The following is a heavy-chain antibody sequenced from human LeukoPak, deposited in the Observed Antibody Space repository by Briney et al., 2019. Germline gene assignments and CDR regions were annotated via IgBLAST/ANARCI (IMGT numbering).Heavy chain of an antibody. D-gene: IGHD6-19*01. CDR1: GGSISSYY. J-gene: IGHJ3*02. Sequence: ETLSLTCTVSGGSISSYYWSWIRQPPGKGLEWMVIIYPGYSDTIYSPSFQGQVTISADKSISTAYLQWSSLKASDTAMYYCARPSIAVAGVLGAFDIWGQGTMVTVSS. CDR3: ARPSIAVAGVLGAFDI. V-gene: IGHV5-51*01. CDR2: IYPGYSDT.